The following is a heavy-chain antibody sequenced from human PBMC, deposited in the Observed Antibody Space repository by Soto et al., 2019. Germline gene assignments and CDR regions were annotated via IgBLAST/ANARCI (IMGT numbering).Heavy chain of an antibody. J-gene: IGHJ6*02. D-gene: IGHD3-9*01. CDR3: AREVVRYFDWQTNYYYGMDV. V-gene: IGHV1-18*04. CDR1: AYTFTSYG. CDR2: ISAYNGNT. Sequence: SVKVSCKASAYTFTSYGVSWVRQAPGQGLEWMGWISAYNGNTNYAQKLQGRVTMTTDTSTSTAYMELRSLRSDDTAVYYCAREVVRYFDWQTNYYYGMDVWGQGTTVTGSS.